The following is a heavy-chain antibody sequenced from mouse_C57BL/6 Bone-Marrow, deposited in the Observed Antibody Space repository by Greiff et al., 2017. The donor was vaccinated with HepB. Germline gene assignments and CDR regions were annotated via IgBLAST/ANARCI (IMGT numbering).Heavy chain of an antibody. CDR3: ARGGYDYDDEDY. CDR1: GYTFTDYY. J-gene: IGHJ4*01. Sequence: QVQLQQSGAELVRPGASVKLSCKASGYTFTDYYINWVKQRPGQGLEWIARIYPGSGNTYYNEKFKGKATLTAEKSSSTAYMQLSSLTSEDAAVYFCARGGYDYDDEDYWGQGTSVTVSS. V-gene: IGHV1-76*01. D-gene: IGHD2-4*01. CDR2: IYPGSGNT.